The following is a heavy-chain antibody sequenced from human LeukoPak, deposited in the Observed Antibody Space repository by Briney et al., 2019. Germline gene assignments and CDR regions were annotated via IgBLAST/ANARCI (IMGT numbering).Heavy chain of an antibody. CDR1: GFTFSNLW. D-gene: IGHD2/OR15-2a*01. V-gene: IGHV3-7*01. CDR3: ARVFPGSRGY. J-gene: IGHJ4*02. CDR2: IKQDGSDI. Sequence: SGGSLRLSCVVSGFTFSNLWMTWVRQAPGRELEWVANIKQDGSDIYYMDSVKGRFTISRDNAKNSLYLQMNSLRAEDTAVYYCARVFPGSRGYWGQGTLVTVSS.